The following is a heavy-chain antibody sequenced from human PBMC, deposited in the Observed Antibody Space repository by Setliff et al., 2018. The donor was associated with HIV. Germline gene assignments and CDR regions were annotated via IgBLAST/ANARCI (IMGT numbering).Heavy chain of an antibody. V-gene: IGHV1-8*02. J-gene: IGHJ4*02. CDR3: ARGRYSSGLTDY. Sequence: ASVKVSCKASGYTFTGYYMHWVRQATGQGLEWMGWMNPKSGNSGHAQKFQGRITVTRNTSITTAYMELISLKSEDTAVYYCARGRYSSGLTDYWGQGTLVTVSS. D-gene: IGHD6-19*01. CDR1: GYTFTGYY. CDR2: MNPKSGNS.